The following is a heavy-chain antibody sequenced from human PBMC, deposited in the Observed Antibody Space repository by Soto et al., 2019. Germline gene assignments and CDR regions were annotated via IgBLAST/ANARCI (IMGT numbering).Heavy chain of an antibody. D-gene: IGHD5-18*01. CDR3: AREARLGYSYGPGHDAFDT. CDR2: IIPIFGTA. V-gene: IGHV1-69*13. J-gene: IGHJ3*02. CDR1: GGTFSSYA. Sequence: SVKVSCKASGGTFSSYAISWVRQAPGQGLEWMGGIIPIFGTANYAQKFQGRVTITADESTSTAYMELSSLRSEDTAVYYCAREARLGYSYGPGHDAFDTWGQGTVVTVSS.